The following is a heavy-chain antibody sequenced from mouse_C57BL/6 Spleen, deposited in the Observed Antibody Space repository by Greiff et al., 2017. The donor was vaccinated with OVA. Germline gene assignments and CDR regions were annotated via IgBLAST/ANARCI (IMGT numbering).Heavy chain of an antibody. CDR1: GYSFTGYF. CDR3: ARSTMITTVYYYAMDY. D-gene: IGHD2-4*01. Sequence: EVQLQQSGPELVKPGDSVKISCKASGYSFTGYFMNWVMQSHGKSLEWIGRINPYNGDTFYNQKFKGKATLTVDKSSSTAHMELRSLTSEDSAVYYCARSTMITTVYYYAMDYWGQGTSVTVSS. CDR2: INPYNGDT. V-gene: IGHV1-20*01. J-gene: IGHJ4*01.